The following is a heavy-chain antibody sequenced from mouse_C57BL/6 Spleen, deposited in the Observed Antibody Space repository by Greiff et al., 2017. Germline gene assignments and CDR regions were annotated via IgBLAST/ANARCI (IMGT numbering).Heavy chain of an antibody. CDR1: GYTFTSYW. J-gene: IGHJ1*03. CDR2: IDPSDSYT. Sequence: QVQLQQPGAELVMPGASVKLSCKASGYTFTSYWMHWVKQRPGQGLEWIGEIDPSDSYTNYNQKFKGKSTLTVDKSSSTAYMQLSSLTSEDSAVYYCARPYYYSNPYWYFDVWGTGTTVTVSS. V-gene: IGHV1-69*01. D-gene: IGHD2-5*01. CDR3: ARPYYYSNPYWYFDV.